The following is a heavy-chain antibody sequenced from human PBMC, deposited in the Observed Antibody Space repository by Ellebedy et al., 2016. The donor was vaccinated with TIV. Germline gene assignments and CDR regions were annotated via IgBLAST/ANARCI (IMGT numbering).Heavy chain of an antibody. D-gene: IGHD1-1*01. CDR2: IYYSGST. Sequence: SETLSLTXTVSRGSVSSGSYYWSWIRQPPRKGLEWIGYIYYSGSTKYNPSLKSRVTISVDTSKKQISLKLRSVTAADTAVYYCTRSLEDQLEAFDIWGQGTTVTVSS. V-gene: IGHV4-61*01. CDR3: TRSLEDQLEAFDI. J-gene: IGHJ3*02. CDR1: RGSVSSGSYY.